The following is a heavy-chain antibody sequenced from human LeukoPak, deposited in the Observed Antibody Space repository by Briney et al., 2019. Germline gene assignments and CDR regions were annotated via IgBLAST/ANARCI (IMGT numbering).Heavy chain of an antibody. J-gene: IGHJ4*02. CDR1: GGSFSGYY. D-gene: IGHD6-13*01. CDR2: ITHSGST. V-gene: IGHV4-34*01. Sequence: SETLSLTCAVYGGSFSGYYWSWIRQPPGKWLEWIGEITHSGSTNYNPSLKSRVTISVDTSKNQFSLKLSSVTAADTAVYYCARKPNNMAAAGYYFDYWGQRTLVTVSS. CDR3: ARKPNNMAAAGYYFDY.